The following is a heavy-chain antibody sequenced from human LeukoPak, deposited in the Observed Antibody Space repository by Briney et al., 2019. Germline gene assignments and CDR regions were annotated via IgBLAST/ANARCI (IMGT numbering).Heavy chain of an antibody. CDR2: IYSGGST. J-gene: IGHJ3*02. D-gene: IGHD4-11*01. CDR3: ARLQYPNTADRDAFDI. CDR1: GFTVSSNY. V-gene: IGHV3-66*02. Sequence: PGGSLRLSCAASGFTVSSNYMSWVRQAPGKGLEWVSVIYSGGSTYYADYVKGRFTISRDNSKNTLYLQMNSLRAEDTAVYYCARLQYPNTADRDAFDIWGQGTMVTVSS.